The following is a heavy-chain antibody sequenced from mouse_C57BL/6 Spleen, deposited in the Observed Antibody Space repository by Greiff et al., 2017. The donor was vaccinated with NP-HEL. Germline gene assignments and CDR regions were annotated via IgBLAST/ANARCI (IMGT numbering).Heavy chain of an antibody. J-gene: IGHJ1*03. CDR2: IYPGDGDT. D-gene: IGHD2-4*01. CDR1: GYAFSSSW. Sequence: QVQLQQSGPELVKPGASVKISCKASGYAFSSSWMNWVKQRPGKGLEWIGRIYPGDGDTNYNGKFKGKATLTADKSSSTAYMQLSSLTSEDSAVYFCARSRDYDDWYFDVWGTGTTVTVSS. V-gene: IGHV1-82*01. CDR3: ARSRDYDDWYFDV.